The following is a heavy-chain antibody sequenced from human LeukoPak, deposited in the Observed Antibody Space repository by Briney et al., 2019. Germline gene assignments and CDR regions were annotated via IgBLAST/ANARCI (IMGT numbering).Heavy chain of an antibody. CDR2: ISGSGGST. CDR3: ARVLSGSWDWFDP. V-gene: IGHV3-23*01. Sequence: GGSLRLSCPASGFTFSSYAMSWVRQAPGKGLEWVSAISGSGGSTYYADSVKGRFTISRDNAKNTVYLQMNSLRAEDTAVYYCARVLSGSWDWFDPWGQGTLVTVSS. D-gene: IGHD3-22*01. J-gene: IGHJ5*02. CDR1: GFTFSSYA.